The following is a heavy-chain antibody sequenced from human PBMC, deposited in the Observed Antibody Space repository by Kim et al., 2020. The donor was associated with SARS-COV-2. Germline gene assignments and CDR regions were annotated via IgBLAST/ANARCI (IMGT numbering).Heavy chain of an antibody. V-gene: IGHV1-8*01. CDR3: ARGIGYCSSTSCYLDYYYGMDV. J-gene: IGHJ6*02. CDR2: MNPNSGNT. CDR1: GYTFTSYD. D-gene: IGHD2-2*01. Sequence: ASVKVSCKASGYTFTSYDINWVRQATGQGLEWMGWMNPNSGNTGYAQKFQGRVTMTRNTSISTAYMELSSLRSEDTAVYYCARGIGYCSSTSCYLDYYYGMDVWGQGTTVTVSS.